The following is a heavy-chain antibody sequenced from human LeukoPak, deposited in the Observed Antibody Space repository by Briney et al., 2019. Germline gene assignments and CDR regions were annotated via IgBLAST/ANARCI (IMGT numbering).Heavy chain of an antibody. D-gene: IGHD4-17*01. Sequence: GGSLRLSCAASGFTFSSYGMHWVRQAPGKGLEWVAVIWYDGSNKYYADSVKGRFTISRDNSKNTLYLQMNSLRAEDTAVYYCARDSTMYYGDFDYWGQGTLVTVSS. CDR3: ARDSTMYYGDFDY. J-gene: IGHJ4*02. CDR2: IWYDGSNK. CDR1: GFTFSSYG. V-gene: IGHV3-33*01.